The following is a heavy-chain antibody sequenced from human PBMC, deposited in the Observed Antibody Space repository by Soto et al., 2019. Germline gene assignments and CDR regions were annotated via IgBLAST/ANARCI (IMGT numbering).Heavy chain of an antibody. CDR1: GFTFSSYA. D-gene: IGHD1-26*01. CDR3: VRDDKWAFDI. J-gene: IGHJ3*02. Sequence: EAHLVESGGGLVQPGRSRRLSCAASGFTFSSYAFNWVRQAPGKGLEGISYISVGSGSIFYADSVKGRFTISRDDAQNSLYLQMNTLRDEDTAIYFCVRDDKWAFDIWGQGTTVIVSS. CDR2: ISVGSGSI. V-gene: IGHV3-48*02.